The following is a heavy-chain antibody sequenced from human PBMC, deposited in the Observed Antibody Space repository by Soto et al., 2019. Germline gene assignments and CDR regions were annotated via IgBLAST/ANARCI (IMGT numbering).Heavy chain of an antibody. CDR3: ATPGSGATLDYFDY. CDR1: GYTLTELS. CDR2: FDPDDGET. J-gene: IGHJ4*02. V-gene: IGHV1-24*01. D-gene: IGHD1-1*01. Sequence: ASLKVSCKVSGYTLTELSMHWVRQAPGKGLEWMGFFDPDDGETFFAQKFQGRVTLTEDTSSDTAYMELSSLRSEDTAVYFCATPGSGATLDYFDYWGQGTLVTVSS.